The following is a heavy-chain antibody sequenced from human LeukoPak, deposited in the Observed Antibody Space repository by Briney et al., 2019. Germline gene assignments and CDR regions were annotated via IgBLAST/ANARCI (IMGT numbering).Heavy chain of an antibody. V-gene: IGHV3-23*01. J-gene: IGHJ3*02. CDR3: AKDPNGDYIGTFDI. CDR2: VLGSGVPT. Sequence: GGSLRLSCAASGFTFSSYGMSWVRQAPGKGLEWVATVLGSGVPTYYAESVQGRFTISRDNSKNTLYLQMSSLRAEDTAIYYCAKDPNGDYIGTFDIWGQGTMVIVS. D-gene: IGHD4-17*01. CDR1: GFTFSSYG.